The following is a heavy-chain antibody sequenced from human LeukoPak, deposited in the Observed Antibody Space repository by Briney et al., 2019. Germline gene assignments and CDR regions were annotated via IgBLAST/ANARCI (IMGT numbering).Heavy chain of an antibody. J-gene: IGHJ4*02. CDR1: GGSFSGYY. CDR3: ARTAYSSSWYPHYYFDY. CDR2: INHSGSA. Sequence: PSETLSLTCAVYGGSFSGYYWSWIRQPPGKGLEWIGEINHSGSANYNPSLKSRVTISVDTSKNQFSLKLSSVTAADTAVYYCARTAYSSSWYPHYYFDYWGQGTLVTVSS. V-gene: IGHV4-34*01. D-gene: IGHD6-13*01.